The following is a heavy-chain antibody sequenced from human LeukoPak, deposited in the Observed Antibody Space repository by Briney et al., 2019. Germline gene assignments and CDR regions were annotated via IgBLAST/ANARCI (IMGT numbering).Heavy chain of an antibody. D-gene: IGHD3-22*01. CDR2: ISAYDGNT. V-gene: IGHV1-18*01. J-gene: IGHJ4*02. Sequence: EASVKVSCKASGYTYSSYGISWVRQAPGLGLEWMGWISAYDGNTNYAQKVQGRVTMTTDTSTSTAYLELRSLRSDDTAVYYCARDRTPLNGYYNDRSGYYYSYWGQGTPVTVSS. CDR3: ARDRTPLNGYYNDRSGYYYSY. CDR1: GYTYSSYG.